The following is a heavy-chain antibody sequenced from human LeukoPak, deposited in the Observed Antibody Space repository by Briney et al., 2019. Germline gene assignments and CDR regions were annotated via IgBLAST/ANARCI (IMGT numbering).Heavy chain of an antibody. D-gene: IGHD3-22*01. J-gene: IGHJ4*02. Sequence: GGSLRLSCAASGFTFSSYGMHWVRQAPGKGLEWVAVIWYGGSNKYYADSVKGRFTISRDNSKNTLYLQMNSLRAEDTAVYYCAKGPHTQDYYDSSGYYYDYWGQGTLVTVSS. V-gene: IGHV3-33*06. CDR1: GFTFSSYG. CDR3: AKGPHTQDYYDSSGYYYDY. CDR2: IWYGGSNK.